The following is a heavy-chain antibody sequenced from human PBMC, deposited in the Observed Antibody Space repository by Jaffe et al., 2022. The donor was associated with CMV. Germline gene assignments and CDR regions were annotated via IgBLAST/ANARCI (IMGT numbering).Heavy chain of an antibody. CDR3: AKDWHNGRDRGYSYGLFDY. J-gene: IGHJ4*02. CDR1: GFTFSSYA. D-gene: IGHD5-18*01. Sequence: EVQLVESGGGLVQPGGSLRLSCAASGFTFSSYAMSWVRQAPGKGLEWVSAISGSGGSTYYADSVKGRFTISRDNSKNTLYLQMNSLRAEDTAVYYCAKDWHNGRDRGYSYGLFDYWGQGTLVTVSS. CDR2: ISGSGGST. V-gene: IGHV3-23*04.